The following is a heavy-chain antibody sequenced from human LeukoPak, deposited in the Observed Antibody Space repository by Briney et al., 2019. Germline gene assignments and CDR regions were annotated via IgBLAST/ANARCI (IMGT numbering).Heavy chain of an antibody. CDR2: ISSSGSTI. J-gene: IGHJ6*02. CDR3: ARDYGSGSYYFSYYYGMDV. V-gene: IGHV3-11*01. D-gene: IGHD3-10*01. CDR1: GFTFSDYY. Sequence: GGSLRLSCAASGFTFSDYYMSWIRQAPGKGLEWVSYISSSGSTIYYADSVKGRFTISRDNAKNSLYLQMNSLRAEDTAVYYCARDYGSGSYYFSYYYGMDVWGQGTTVTVSS.